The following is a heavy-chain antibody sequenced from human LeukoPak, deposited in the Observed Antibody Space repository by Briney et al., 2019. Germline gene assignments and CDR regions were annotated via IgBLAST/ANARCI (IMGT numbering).Heavy chain of an antibody. CDR1: DGSITNYD. D-gene: IGHD2-2*01. CDR3: ARTPRGVVPAATFDY. J-gene: IGHJ4*02. V-gene: IGHV4-59*01. Sequence: PSETLSLTCTVSDGSITNYDWSWVRQPPGKGLEWIGYIYYSGSTNYNPSLKSRVTISVDTSKNQFSLKLSSVTAADTAVYYCARTPRGVVPAATFDYWGQGTLVTVSS. CDR2: IYYSGST.